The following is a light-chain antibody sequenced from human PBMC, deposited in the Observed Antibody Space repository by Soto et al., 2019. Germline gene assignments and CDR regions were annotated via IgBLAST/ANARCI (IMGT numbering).Light chain of an antibody. CDR1: SSNIGSNY. V-gene: IGLV1-47*01. Sequence: QAVVTQPPSASGTPGQRVTISCSGSSSNIGSNYVFWYQHLPGTAPKLLIYRNNQRPSGVTDRFSGSKSGTSASLAISGLRSEDETDYYCAAWDDSLSGVVFGGGTKLTVL. CDR2: RNN. J-gene: IGLJ2*01. CDR3: AAWDDSLSGVV.